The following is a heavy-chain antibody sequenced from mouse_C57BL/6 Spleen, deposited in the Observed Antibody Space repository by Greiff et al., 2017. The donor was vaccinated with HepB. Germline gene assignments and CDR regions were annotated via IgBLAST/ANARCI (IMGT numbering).Heavy chain of an antibody. V-gene: IGHV3-6*01. CDR1: GYSITSGYY. CDR2: ISYDGSN. D-gene: IGHD2-4*01. CDR3: AIYYDYDGGFAY. J-gene: IGHJ3*01. Sequence: EVQLQESGPGLVKPSQSLSLTCSVTGYSITSGYYWNWIRQFPGNKLEWMGYISYDGSNNYNPSLKNRISITRDTSKNQFFLKLNSVTTEDTATYYCAIYYDYDGGFAYWGQGTLVTVSA.